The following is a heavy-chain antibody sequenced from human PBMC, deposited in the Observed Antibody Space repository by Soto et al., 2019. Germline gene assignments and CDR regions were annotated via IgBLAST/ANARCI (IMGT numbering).Heavy chain of an antibody. CDR3: ARGRLVPTCRRSWFDP. CDR2: INAGNGNT. Sequence: ASVKVSCKASGYTFTSYAMHWVRQAPGQRLEWMGWINAGNGNTKYSQKFQGRVTITRDTSTSTAYMELSSLRSEDTAVYYCARGRLVPTCRRSWFDPWGQGTLVTVSS. CDR1: GYTFTSYA. J-gene: IGHJ5*02. D-gene: IGHD6-6*01. V-gene: IGHV1-3*01.